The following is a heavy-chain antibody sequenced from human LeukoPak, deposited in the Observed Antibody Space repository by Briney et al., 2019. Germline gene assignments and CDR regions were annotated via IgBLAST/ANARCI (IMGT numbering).Heavy chain of an antibody. D-gene: IGHD2-21*02. V-gene: IGHV3-30-3*01. CDR3: ARGRDRSLDDLAYCGGDCYDRAFDI. J-gene: IGHJ3*02. Sequence: GGSLRLSCAASGLTFSSYAMHWVRQAPGKGLEWVAVISYDGSNKYYADSVKGRFTISRDNSKNTLYLQMNSLRAEDTAVYYCARGRDRSLDDLAYCGGDCYDRAFDIWGQGTMVTVSS. CDR1: GLTFSSYA. CDR2: ISYDGSNK.